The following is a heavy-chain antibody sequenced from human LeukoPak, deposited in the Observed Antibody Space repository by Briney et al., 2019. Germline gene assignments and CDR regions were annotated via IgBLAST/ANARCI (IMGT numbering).Heavy chain of an antibody. CDR1: GFTFGDYA. V-gene: IGHV3-49*04. J-gene: IGHJ4*02. CDR3: TREGYSSGCYPGFSGY. D-gene: IGHD6-19*01. CDR2: ISRNADGGTT. Sequence: RSLRLSCTASGFTFGDYAMSWVRQAQGKGLEWVGIISRNADGGTTENAASVKCRFTSSRDDSKSIANLQMSSLKTEETAVYYCTREGYSSGCYPGFSGYWGQGTLVTVSS.